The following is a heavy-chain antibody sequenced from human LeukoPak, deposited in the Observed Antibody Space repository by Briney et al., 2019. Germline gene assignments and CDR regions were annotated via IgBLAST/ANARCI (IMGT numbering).Heavy chain of an antibody. CDR3: TTWAFVVVPAAPFDY. CDR2: IKSKTDGGTT. Sequence: GGSLRLSCAASGLTVSSNYMSWVRQAPGKGLEWVGRIKSKTDGGTTDYAAPVKGRFTISRDDSKNTLYLQMNSLKTEDTAVYYCTTWAFVVVPAAPFDYWGQGTLVTVSS. J-gene: IGHJ4*02. CDR1: GLTVSSNY. V-gene: IGHV3-15*01. D-gene: IGHD2-2*01.